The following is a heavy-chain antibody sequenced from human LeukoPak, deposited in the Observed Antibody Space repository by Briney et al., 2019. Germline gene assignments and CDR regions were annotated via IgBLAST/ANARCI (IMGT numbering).Heavy chain of an antibody. V-gene: IGHV1-2*02. CDR3: ARNPPYYYGSGSYSIPFDY. J-gene: IGHJ4*02. Sequence: ASVKVSCKASGYTFSGYYMHWVRQAPGQGLEWMGWINPNSGGTNHAQKFQGRVTMTRDKSISTAYMELSRLRSDDTAVYSCARNPPYYYGSGSYSIPFDYWGQGTLVTVSS. CDR2: INPNSGGT. CDR1: GYTFSGYY. D-gene: IGHD3-10*01.